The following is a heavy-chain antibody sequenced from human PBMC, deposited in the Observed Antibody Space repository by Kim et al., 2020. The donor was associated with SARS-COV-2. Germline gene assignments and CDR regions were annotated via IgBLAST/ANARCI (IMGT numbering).Heavy chain of an antibody. J-gene: IGHJ6*02. CDR1: GFTFSDYY. V-gene: IGHV3-11*01. D-gene: IGHD2-15*01. CDR3: ARFRVVVVVAATGVAGMDV. Sequence: GGSLRLSCAASGFTFSDYYMSWIRQAPGKGLEWVSYISSSGSTIYYADSVKGRFTISRDNAKNSLYLQMNSLRAEDTAVYYCARFRVVVVVAATGVAGMDVWGQGTTVTVSS. CDR2: ISSSGSTI.